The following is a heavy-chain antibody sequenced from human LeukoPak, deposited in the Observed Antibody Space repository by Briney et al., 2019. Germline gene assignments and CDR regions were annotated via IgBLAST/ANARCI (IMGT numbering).Heavy chain of an antibody. J-gene: IGHJ4*02. CDR3: ATPLSGGFDY. D-gene: IGHD3-10*01. CDR1: GGSISSSSYY. Sequence: SETLSLTCTVSGGSISSSSYYWGWIRQPPGTGLEWIGSIYYSGSTYYNPSLKSRVTISADTSKNQFSLKLSSVTAADTAVYYCATPLSGGFDYWGQGTLVTVSS. V-gene: IGHV4-39*01. CDR2: IYYSGST.